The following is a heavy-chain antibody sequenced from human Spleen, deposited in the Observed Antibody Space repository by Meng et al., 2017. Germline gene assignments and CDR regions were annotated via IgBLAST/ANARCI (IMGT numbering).Heavy chain of an antibody. D-gene: IGHD5-18*01. CDR1: GFTFSDHA. CDR2: ISYDGGSK. Sequence: VQVVESGGGVVQPGRALRLSCEASGFTFSDHAMHWVRQAPCKGLEWVAVISYDGGSKAYADSVQGRFTISRDDSKNTLYLEMNSLRPEDTAVYYCARDKDSALVRFFDYWGQGTLVTVSS. J-gene: IGHJ4*02. V-gene: IGHV3-30*01. CDR3: ARDKDSALVRFFDY.